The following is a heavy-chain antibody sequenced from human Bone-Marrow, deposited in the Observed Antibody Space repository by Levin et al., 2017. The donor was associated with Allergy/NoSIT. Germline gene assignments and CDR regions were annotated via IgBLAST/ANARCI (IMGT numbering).Heavy chain of an antibody. CDR3: ARLPNWQYYYFDY. CDR2: IYYSGST. V-gene: IGHV4-4*02. Sequence: SQTLSLTCMVSGGSISRSNWWSWVRQPPGKGLEWIGEIYYSGSTNYNPSFESRATLSVDTSNNQFSLRLTSVTAADTAVYYCARLPNWQYYYFDYWGPGTEVTVSS. D-gene: IGHD7-27*01. J-gene: IGHJ4*02. CDR1: GGSISRSNW.